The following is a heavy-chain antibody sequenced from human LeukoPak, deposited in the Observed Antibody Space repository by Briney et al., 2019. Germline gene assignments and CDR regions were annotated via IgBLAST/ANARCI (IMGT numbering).Heavy chain of an antibody. CDR3: ARGDRATVTLY. D-gene: IGHD4-17*01. Sequence: ASVKVSCKASGYTFTSYGISWVRQAPGQRLEWMGWISAYNGYTHYAQMLQGRVTMTTDTSTTTAYMELRSLGSDDTAVYYCARGDRATVTLYWGHGTLVTVSS. CDR1: GYTFTSYG. J-gene: IGHJ4*01. CDR2: ISAYNGYT. V-gene: IGHV1-18*01.